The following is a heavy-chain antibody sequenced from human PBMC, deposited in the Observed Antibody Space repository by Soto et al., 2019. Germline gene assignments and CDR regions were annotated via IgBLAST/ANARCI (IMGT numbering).Heavy chain of an antibody. CDR2: ISSSSSYI. CDR1: LFTFSSYS. V-gene: IGHV3-21*01. D-gene: IGHD5-18*01. Sequence: PVWSLRLSCSSSLFTFSSYSMNLVRKNPVKGLECFSSISSSSSYICYADSVKGRFTISRDNAKNSLCLQMNSLRAEDTAVYYCARDRTAIYYGMDVWGQGTTVTVSS. J-gene: IGHJ6*02. CDR3: ARDRTAIYYGMDV.